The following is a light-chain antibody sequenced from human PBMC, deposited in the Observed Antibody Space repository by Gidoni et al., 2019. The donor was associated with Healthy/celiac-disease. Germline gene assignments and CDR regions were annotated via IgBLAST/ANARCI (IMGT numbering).Light chain of an antibody. CDR2: AAS. CDR3: QQGYRTPCT. J-gene: IGKJ1*01. V-gene: IGKV1-39*01. CDR1: QSISSY. Sequence: DILLTQSPSSLSASVGDRVTITCRASQSISSYLNWYQQKPGKAPKLLIYAASSLQSGVPSSFSGSGSGTDFTLTISSLQPEDFATYYCQQGYRTPCTFGQGTKVEIK.